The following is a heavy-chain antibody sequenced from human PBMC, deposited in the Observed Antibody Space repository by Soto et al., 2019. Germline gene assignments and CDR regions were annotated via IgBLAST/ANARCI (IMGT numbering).Heavy chain of an antibody. CDR2: ISSNGGST. V-gene: IGHV3-64D*06. J-gene: IGHJ4*02. CDR1: VFTFSSYA. Sequence: LRLSCSVFVFTFSSYAMHWVGQAPGNGLQYVSSISSNGGSTYYADSVKGRFTISRDNSKNTLYLQMSSLRVEDTALYYCVKDRYVDYWGQGAMVTVSS. CDR3: VKDRYVDY.